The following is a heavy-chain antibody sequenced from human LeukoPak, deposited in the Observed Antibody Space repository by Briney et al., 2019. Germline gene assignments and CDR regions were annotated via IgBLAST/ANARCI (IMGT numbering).Heavy chain of an antibody. J-gene: IGHJ6*03. V-gene: IGHV5-51*01. D-gene: IGHD1-20*01. CDR2: IYPGDSDT. CDR3: ARQRITGTTGMDYYYYYYMDV. Sequence: GESLKISCKGSGYSFTSYWIGWVRQMPGKGLEWMGIIYPGDSDTRYSPSFQGQVTISADKSISTAYLQWSSLKASDTAMYYCARQRITGTTGMDYYYYYYMDVWGKGTTVTVSS. CDR1: GYSFTSYW.